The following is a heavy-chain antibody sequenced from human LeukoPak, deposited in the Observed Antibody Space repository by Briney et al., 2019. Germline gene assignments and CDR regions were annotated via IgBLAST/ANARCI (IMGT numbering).Heavy chain of an antibody. CDR3: ARDQGTIVATFLDY. CDR2: ISAYNGNT. CDR1: GYTFTSYG. D-gene: IGHD5-12*01. V-gene: IGHV1-18*01. Sequence: ASVKVSCKASGYTFTSYGISWVRQAPGQGLEWMGWISAYNGNTNYAQKLQGRVTMTTDTSTSTAYMELRSLRSDDTAVYYCARDQGTIVATFLDYWGQGTLVTVSS. J-gene: IGHJ4*02.